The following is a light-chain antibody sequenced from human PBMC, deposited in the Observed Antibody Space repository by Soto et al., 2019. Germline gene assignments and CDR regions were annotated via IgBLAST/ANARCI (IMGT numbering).Light chain of an antibody. J-gene: IGKJ1*01. CDR2: VAS. Sequence: DIQMTQSPSSLSASVGDIVTMTCRASQDIGINLGWFQQKPGKAPKRLIYVASSLQSGVPSRFSGSGSGTEFTLTISSLQPEDFASYFCLQHNAYPWTFGQGTKVDIK. V-gene: IGKV1-17*01. CDR1: QDIGIN. CDR3: LQHNAYPWT.